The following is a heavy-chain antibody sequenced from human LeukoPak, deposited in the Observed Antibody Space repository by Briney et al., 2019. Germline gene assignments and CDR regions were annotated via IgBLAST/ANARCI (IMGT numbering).Heavy chain of an antibody. CDR3: AKDYSDSRVADVFVDY. J-gene: IGHJ4*02. CDR2: ITSGFTP. Sequence: GGSLRLSCAASGLTFSYYAISCFRQAPGKSLEYVAGITSGFTPLYADFVKGRFTVSRDNSKSTFHLQMNSLRAEDTAVYFCAKDYSDSRVADVFVDYWGQGTLVTVSS. V-gene: IGHV3-23*01. CDR1: GLTFSYYA. D-gene: IGHD2-21*01.